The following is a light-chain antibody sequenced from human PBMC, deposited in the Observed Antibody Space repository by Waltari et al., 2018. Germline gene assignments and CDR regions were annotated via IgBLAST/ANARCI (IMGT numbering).Light chain of an antibody. CDR3: QSYDTGLSAYV. V-gene: IGLV1-40*01. CDR1: TSNIGAGFD. Sequence: QSVLTQPPSVSGAPGQRLAISRTGTTSNIGAGFDVHWYRQDPGTSPKLLIKRNNNRPSGVPDRFSGSKSGTSASLAITALQAADESDYYCQSYDTGLSAYVFGTGTKVIVL. J-gene: IGLJ1*01. CDR2: RNN.